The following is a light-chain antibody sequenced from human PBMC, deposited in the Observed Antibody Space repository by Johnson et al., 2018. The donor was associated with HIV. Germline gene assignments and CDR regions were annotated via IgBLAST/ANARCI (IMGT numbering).Light chain of an antibody. CDR2: EDN. Sequence: QSVLTQPPSVSAAPGQKVTISCSGSSSNIGNNFVSWYQQLPGATPTLLIYEDNKRPSGIPDRFSGSKSGSTATLGLTGLQTGDEADYYCGIWDASLSPLYVFGTGTTITVL. CDR3: GIWDASLSPLYV. J-gene: IGLJ1*01. CDR1: SSNIGNNF. V-gene: IGLV1-51*02.